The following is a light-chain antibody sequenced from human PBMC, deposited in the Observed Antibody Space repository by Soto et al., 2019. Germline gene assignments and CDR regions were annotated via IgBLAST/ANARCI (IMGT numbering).Light chain of an antibody. CDR1: QSVSSY. J-gene: IGKJ1*01. Sequence: EIVLTQSPATLSLSPGERTTLSCRVSQSVSSYLAWYQQKPGQAPRLLIYDASNSATGIPARFSGSGSGTDFTLTISSLEPEDFAVYYCQQRSNWPGTFGQGTKVEIK. CDR3: QQRSNWPGT. V-gene: IGKV3-11*01. CDR2: DAS.